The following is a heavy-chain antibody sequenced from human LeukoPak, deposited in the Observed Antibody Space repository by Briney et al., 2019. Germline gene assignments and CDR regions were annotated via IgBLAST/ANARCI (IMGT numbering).Heavy chain of an antibody. CDR1: GGSISNYY. V-gene: IGHV4-4*07. J-gene: IGHJ4*02. CDR3: VRCRGTTVLTRFDN. D-gene: IGHD4/OR15-4a*01. Sequence: SETLSLTCTVSGGSISNYYWSWIRQPAGKGLEWIGRIYSSGSTNYNPSLKSRVTMSVDTSKNQFSVNLTSVTAADTAVYYCVRCRGTTVLTRFDNGGQGTLVTVSS. CDR2: IYSSGST.